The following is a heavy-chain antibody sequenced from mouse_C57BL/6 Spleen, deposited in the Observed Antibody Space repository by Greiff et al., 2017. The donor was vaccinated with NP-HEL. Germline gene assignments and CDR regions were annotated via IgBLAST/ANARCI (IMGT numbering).Heavy chain of an antibody. V-gene: IGHV1-55*01. D-gene: IGHD1-1*01. J-gene: IGHJ2*01. CDR1: GYTFTSYW. Sequence: QVQLKQPGAELVKPGASVKMSCKASGYTFTSYWITWVKQRPGQGLEWIGDIYPGSGSTNYNEKFKSKATLTVDTSSSTAYMQLSSLTSEDSAVYYCARYYYGSSSDYWGQGTTLTVSS. CDR2: IYPGSGST. CDR3: ARYYYGSSSDY.